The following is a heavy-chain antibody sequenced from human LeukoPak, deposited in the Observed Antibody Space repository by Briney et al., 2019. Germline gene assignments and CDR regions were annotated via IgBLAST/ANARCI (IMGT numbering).Heavy chain of an antibody. CDR3: AKDLGSGWYLGSFDY. CDR1: GFTFSSYG. D-gene: IGHD6-19*01. Sequence: GRSLRLSCAASGFTFSSYGMHWVRQAPGKGLEWVAVISYDGSNKHYADSVKGRFTISRDNSKNTLYLQMNSLRAKDTAVYYCAKDLGSGWYLGSFDYWGQGTLVTVSS. V-gene: IGHV3-30*18. CDR2: ISYDGSNK. J-gene: IGHJ4*02.